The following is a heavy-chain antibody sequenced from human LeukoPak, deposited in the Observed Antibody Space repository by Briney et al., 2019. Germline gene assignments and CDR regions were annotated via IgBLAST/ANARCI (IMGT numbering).Heavy chain of an antibody. V-gene: IGHV4-34*01. CDR3: ARLRGSSWYGNWFDP. CDR1: GGSLSFYY. J-gene: IGHJ5*02. D-gene: IGHD6-13*01. Sequence: PSETLSLTCGVSGGSLSFYYWSWIRQPPGKGLEWIGEINHSGSTNYNPSLKSRVTISVDTSKNQFSLKLSSVTAADTAVYYCARLRGSSWYGNWFDPRGQGTLVTVSS. CDR2: INHSGST.